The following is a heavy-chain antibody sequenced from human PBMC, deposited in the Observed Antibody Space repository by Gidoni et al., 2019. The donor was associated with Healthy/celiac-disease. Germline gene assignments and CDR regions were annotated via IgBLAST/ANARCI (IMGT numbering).Heavy chain of an antibody. V-gene: IGHV1-2*02. J-gene: IGHJ6*02. Sequence: QVQLVQSGAEVKKPGASVKVSCKASGYTFTGYYMHWVRQAPGQGLEWMGWINPNSGCTNYAQKFQGRVTMTRDTSISTAYMELSRLRSDDTAVYYCARDCSSTSCYRYGMDVWGQGTTVTVSS. CDR3: ARDCSSTSCYRYGMDV. D-gene: IGHD2-2*01. CDR2: INPNSGCT. CDR1: GYTFTGYY.